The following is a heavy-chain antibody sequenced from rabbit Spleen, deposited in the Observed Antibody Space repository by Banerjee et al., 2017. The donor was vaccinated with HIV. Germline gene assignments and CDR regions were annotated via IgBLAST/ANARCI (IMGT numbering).Heavy chain of an antibody. CDR3: ARDLASVVGWNFNL. D-gene: IGHD3-1*01. J-gene: IGHJ4*01. CDR2: INAINGNA. V-gene: IGHV1S47*01. CDR1: GFSFSYRQV. Sequence: QEQLMESGGGLVKPEGSLTLTCTASGFSFSYRQVMCWVRQAPGKGLEWIACINAINGNAVYASWVNGRFTISRSTSLNTVTLQMTSLTAADTATYFCARDLASVVGWNFNLWGPGTLVTVS.